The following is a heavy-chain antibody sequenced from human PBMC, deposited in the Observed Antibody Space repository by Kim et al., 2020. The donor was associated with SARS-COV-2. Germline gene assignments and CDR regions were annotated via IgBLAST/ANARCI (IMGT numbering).Heavy chain of an antibody. CDR1: GGSISSSSYY. CDR2: IYYSGST. CDR3: ARRGSSGSTGCFDY. Sequence: SETLSLTCTVSGGSISSSSYYWGWIRQPPGKGLEWIGSIYYSGSTYYNPSLKSRVTISVDTSKNQFSLKLSSVTAADTAVYYCARRGSSGSTGCFDYWGQGTLVTVSS. V-gene: IGHV4-39*01. D-gene: IGHD6-19*01. J-gene: IGHJ4*02.